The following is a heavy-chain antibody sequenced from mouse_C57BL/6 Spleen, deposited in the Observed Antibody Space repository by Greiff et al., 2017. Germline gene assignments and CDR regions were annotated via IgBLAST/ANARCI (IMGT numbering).Heavy chain of an antibody. CDR2: IYPGDGDT. CDR1: GYAFSSSW. D-gene: IGHD3-2*02. V-gene: IGHV1-82*01. CDR3: ARSDSSGYPAWFAY. J-gene: IGHJ3*01. Sequence: VQLQQSGPELVKPGASVKISCKASGYAFSSSWMNWVKQRPGKGLEWIGRIYPGDGDTNYNGKFKGKATLTADKSSSTAYMQLSSLTSEDSAVYFCARSDSSGYPAWFAYWGQGTLVTVSA.